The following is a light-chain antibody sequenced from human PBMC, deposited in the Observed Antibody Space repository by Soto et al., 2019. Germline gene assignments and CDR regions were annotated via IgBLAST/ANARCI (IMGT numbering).Light chain of an antibody. CDR1: QGIDTS. J-gene: IGKJ5*01. CDR3: QQLHGYHIT. V-gene: IGKV1-9*01. Sequence: ILLTQSPSSLSASVGDRVTITCRASQGIDTSLAWYQQKPGKAPKLLIYAASNFQSGVPSRFSGSGSGTHFTLTISSLQHEDFETYYCQQLHGYHITFRHGTRLE. CDR2: AAS.